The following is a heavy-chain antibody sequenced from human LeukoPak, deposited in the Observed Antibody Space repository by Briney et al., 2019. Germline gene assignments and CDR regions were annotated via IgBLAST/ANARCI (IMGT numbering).Heavy chain of an antibody. CDR2: ISYDGSNK. Sequence: PGGSLRLSCAASGFTFSSYGMHWVRQAPGKGLEWVAVISYDGSNKYYADSVKGRFTISRDNSKNTLYLQMNSLRAEDTAVYYCAKDQGIVVVITPPDYWGQGTLVTVSS. D-gene: IGHD3-22*01. CDR3: AKDQGIVVVITPPDY. CDR1: GFTFSSYG. J-gene: IGHJ4*02. V-gene: IGHV3-30*18.